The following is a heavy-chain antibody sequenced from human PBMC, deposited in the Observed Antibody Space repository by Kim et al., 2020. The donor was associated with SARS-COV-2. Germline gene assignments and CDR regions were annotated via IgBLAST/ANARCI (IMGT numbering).Heavy chain of an antibody. V-gene: IGHV3-74*01. J-gene: IGHJ4*02. Sequence: TRAYDADSVKGRFTISRDNAKNTLYLQMNSLGAEDTAVYYCARLSYPVDYWGQGTLVTVSS. CDR2: TRA. CDR3: ARLSYPVDY.